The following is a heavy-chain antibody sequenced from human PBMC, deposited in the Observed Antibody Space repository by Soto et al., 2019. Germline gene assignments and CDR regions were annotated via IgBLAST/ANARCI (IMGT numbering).Heavy chain of an antibody. V-gene: IGHV1-3*05. J-gene: IGHJ6*02. Sequence: QVQLVQSGAEEKKPGASVKVSCKASGYTFTSYAMHWVRQAPVQSLEWMGWINAGNGNTKYSQKFQGRVTITRDTSASTAYMELSSLRSEDTAVYYCARDPSYYGMDVWGQGTTVTVSS. CDR3: ARDPSYYGMDV. CDR1: GYTFTSYA. CDR2: INAGNGNT.